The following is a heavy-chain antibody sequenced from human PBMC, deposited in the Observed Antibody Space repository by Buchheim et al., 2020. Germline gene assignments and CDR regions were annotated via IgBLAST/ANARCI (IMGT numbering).Heavy chain of an antibody. CDR2: FSTTSSI. J-gene: IGHJ2*01. V-gene: IGHV3-48*02. CDR1: GFTFSTYS. CDR3: AREGSSGYWYFDL. Sequence: EVQLVESGGGLVQPGGSLKLSCVGSGFTFSTYSLTWVRQAPGKGLEWVSYFSTTSSIYYADSVQGRFTISRDNAKNSLYLQMNSLRDDDTAVYYCAREGSSGYWYFDLWGRGTL. D-gene: IGHD3-22*01.